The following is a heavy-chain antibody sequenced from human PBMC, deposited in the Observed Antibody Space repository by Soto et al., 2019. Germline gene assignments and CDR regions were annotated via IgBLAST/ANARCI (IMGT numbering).Heavy chain of an antibody. CDR3: AVAVAGPTAIGY. CDR2: INSDGSST. J-gene: IGHJ4*02. Sequence: PGGSLRLSCAASGFTFSSYWMHWVRQAPGKGLVWVSRINSDGSSTSYADSVKGRFTISRDNAKNTLSLQMNSLRAEDMAVYYCAVAVAGPTAIGYWGQGTLVTVSS. D-gene: IGHD6-19*01. V-gene: IGHV3-74*01. CDR1: GFTFSSYW.